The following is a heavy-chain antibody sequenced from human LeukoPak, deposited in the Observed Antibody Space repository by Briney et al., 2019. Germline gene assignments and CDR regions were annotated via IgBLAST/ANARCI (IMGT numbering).Heavy chain of an antibody. CDR3: AREAIFGLYSYIDY. J-gene: IGHJ4*02. V-gene: IGHV3-11*01. D-gene: IGHD3-3*01. CDR2: ISNSGSTV. CDR1: GFTFSDYY. Sequence: KTGGSLRLSCAASGFTFSDYYMSWIRQAPGKGLEWVSYISNSGSTVYYADSVKGRFTFSRDNARNSLYLQMNSLRAEDTAVYYCAREAIFGLYSYIDYWGQGALVTVSS.